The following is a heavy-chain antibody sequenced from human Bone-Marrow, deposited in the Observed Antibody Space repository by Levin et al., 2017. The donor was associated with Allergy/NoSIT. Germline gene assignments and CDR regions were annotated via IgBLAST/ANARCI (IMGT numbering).Heavy chain of an antibody. V-gene: IGHV4-59*08. J-gene: IGHJ4*02. CDR1: GGSFSNSP. D-gene: IGHD6-19*01. Sequence: SQTLSLTCTVSGGSFSNSPWSWIRQPPGKGLEWIGYINNSGTTTYNPSLRSRVTISKDTSKNQVSLRLTSVTAADTAVYYCARLPGGWSPFDYWGQGTLVTVSS. CDR3: ARLPGGWSPFDY. CDR2: INNSGTT.